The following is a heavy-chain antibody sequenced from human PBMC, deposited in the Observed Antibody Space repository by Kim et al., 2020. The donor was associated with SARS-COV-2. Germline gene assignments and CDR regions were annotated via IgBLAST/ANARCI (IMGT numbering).Heavy chain of an antibody. Sequence: GGSLRLSCAASGFTFSSYSMNWVRQAPGKGLEWVSSISSSSSYIYYADSVKGRFTISRDNAKNSLYLQMNSLRAEDTAVYYCARPTEITMVRGVGGRYYYYGMDVWGQGTTVTVSS. D-gene: IGHD3-10*01. CDR2: ISSSSSYI. CDR3: ARPTEITMVRGVGGRYYYYGMDV. V-gene: IGHV3-21*01. J-gene: IGHJ6*02. CDR1: GFTFSSYS.